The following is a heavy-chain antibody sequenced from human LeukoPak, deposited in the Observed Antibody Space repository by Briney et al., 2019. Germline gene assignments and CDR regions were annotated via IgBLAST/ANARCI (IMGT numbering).Heavy chain of an antibody. J-gene: IGHJ6*03. Sequence: PGGSLRLSCAASGFTFSSYAMHWVRQAPGKGLEWVAVISYDGSNKYYADSVKGRFTISRDNSKNTLYLQMNSLRAEDTAVYYCAREAGFSSSSIEYYMDVWGKGTTVTVSS. CDR2: ISYDGSNK. V-gene: IGHV3-30-3*01. CDR3: AREAGFSSSSIEYYMDV. CDR1: GFTFSSYA. D-gene: IGHD6-6*01.